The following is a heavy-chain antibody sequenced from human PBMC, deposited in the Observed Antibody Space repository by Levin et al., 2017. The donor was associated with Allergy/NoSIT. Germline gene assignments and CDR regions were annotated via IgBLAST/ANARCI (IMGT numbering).Heavy chain of an antibody. J-gene: IGHJ6*02. Sequence: ASVKVSCKASGYTFTGYYVHWVRQAPGQGLEWMGWIDPFSGDTNYAQKFQGKVTMTRDTMNTAYLELSRLRSDDTAVYYWARFPPTYQLLENPPKDFDYGLDVWGQGTTVIVSS. CDR1: GYTFTGYY. D-gene: IGHD2-2*01. CDR3: ARFPPTYQLLENPPKDFDYGLDV. CDR2: IDPFSGDT. V-gene: IGHV1-2*02.